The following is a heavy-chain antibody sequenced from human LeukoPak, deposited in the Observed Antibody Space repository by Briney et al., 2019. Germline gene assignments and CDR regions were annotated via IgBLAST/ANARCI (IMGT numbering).Heavy chain of an antibody. CDR1: GGSVSGGSYY. Sequence: SETLSLTCTVSGGSVSGGSYYWSWIRQPPGKGLEWIGYIYYSGSTNYNPSLKSRVTISVDTSKNQFSLKLSSVTAADTAVYYCASTYSSSWYGVLGCWGQGTLVTVSS. CDR2: IYYSGST. J-gene: IGHJ4*02. D-gene: IGHD6-13*01. V-gene: IGHV4-61*01. CDR3: ASTYSSSWYGVLGC.